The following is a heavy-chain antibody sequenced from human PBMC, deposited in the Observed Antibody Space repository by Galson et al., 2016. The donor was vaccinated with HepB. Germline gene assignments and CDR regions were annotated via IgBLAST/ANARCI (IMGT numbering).Heavy chain of an antibody. CDR3: AAGEGYCSSTNCYNWFDP. D-gene: IGHD2-2*01. CDR2: INAGDGYT. CDR1: GYTFTSYA. J-gene: IGHJ5*02. Sequence: SVKVSCKASGYTFTSYAMHWVRQAPGQRLEWMGWINAGDGYTKYSQKFQDRVTITRDTSANTAYMELTSLRSEDTAVYYCAAGEGYCSSTNCYNWFDPWGQGTLVTVSS. V-gene: IGHV1-3*01.